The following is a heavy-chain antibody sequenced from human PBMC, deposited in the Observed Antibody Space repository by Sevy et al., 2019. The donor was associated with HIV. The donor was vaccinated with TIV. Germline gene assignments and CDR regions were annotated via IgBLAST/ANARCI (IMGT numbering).Heavy chain of an antibody. CDR3: ATPRWYYDFWSGYPPFDY. V-gene: IGHV1-69*13. J-gene: IGHJ4*02. Sequence: ASVKVSCQASGGTFSNYAINWVRQAPGQGLEWMGGTIPIFGTTYYAQKFQGRVTITADDSTTTVYMELSSLRSDDTAGYYCATPRWYYDFWSGYPPFDYWGQGTQVTVSS. CDR1: GGTFSNYA. CDR2: TIPIFGTT. D-gene: IGHD3-3*01.